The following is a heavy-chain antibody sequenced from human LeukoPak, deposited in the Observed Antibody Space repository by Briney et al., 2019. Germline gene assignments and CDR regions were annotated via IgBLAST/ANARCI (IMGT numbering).Heavy chain of an antibody. CDR2: INHSGST. D-gene: IGHD2-21*01. CDR3: ARSGDWRKFLYFDY. V-gene: IGHV4-34*01. Sequence: SETLSLTCAVYGGSFSGYYWSWIRQPPGKGLEWIGEINHSGSTNYNPSLKSRVTISVDTSKNQFSLKLSSVTAADTAVYYCARSGDWRKFLYFDYWGQGTLVTVSS. J-gene: IGHJ4*02. CDR1: GGSFSGYY.